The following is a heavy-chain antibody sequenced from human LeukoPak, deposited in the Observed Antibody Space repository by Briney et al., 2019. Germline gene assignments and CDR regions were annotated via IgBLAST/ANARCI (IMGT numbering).Heavy chain of an antibody. CDR2: ISGSGGST. V-gene: IGHV3-23*01. Sequence: GGSLRLSCAASGLTFSSYAMSWVRQAPGKGLEWVSAISGSGGSTYYPDSVKCLFPISRHNSKNTLYLQMNSLRAEDTAVYYCAKDLDYGGNYYYYGMDVWGQGTTVTVSS. CDR3: AKDLDYGGNYYYYGMDV. CDR1: GLTFSSYA. D-gene: IGHD4-23*01. J-gene: IGHJ6*02.